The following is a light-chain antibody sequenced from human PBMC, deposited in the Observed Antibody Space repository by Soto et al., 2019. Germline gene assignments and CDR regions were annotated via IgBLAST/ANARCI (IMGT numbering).Light chain of an antibody. CDR3: HQYGDSPPFT. J-gene: IGKJ5*01. CDR1: QTIINNY. V-gene: IGKV3-20*01. CDR2: DAS. Sequence: EVVLTQSPDTLSSSPGERVTLSCRASQTIINNYLAWYQQKPGQAPRLLIYDASTRAAGIPDRFSGSESVTDFTLTISRLEPEDFAVYYCHQYGDSPPFTFGQGTRLDIK.